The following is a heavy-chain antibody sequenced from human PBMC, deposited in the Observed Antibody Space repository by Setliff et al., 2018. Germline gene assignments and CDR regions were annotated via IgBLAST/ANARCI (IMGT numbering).Heavy chain of an antibody. CDR2: IDPEDGKT. Sequence: GASVKVSCKASGYTFTDDYMYWVKQAPGKGLEWMGRIDPEDGKTVYAEKFQGRVIISADTSIDTVYLEIDSLRSEDTAVYYCAFRRGYTYGLDNWGQGTLVTVS. CDR3: AFRRGYTYGLDN. CDR1: GYTFTDDY. J-gene: IGHJ4*02. D-gene: IGHD5-18*01. V-gene: IGHV1-69-2*01.